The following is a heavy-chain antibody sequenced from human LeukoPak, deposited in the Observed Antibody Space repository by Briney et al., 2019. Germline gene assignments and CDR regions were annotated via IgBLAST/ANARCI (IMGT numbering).Heavy chain of an antibody. V-gene: IGHV3-53*01. J-gene: IGHJ4*02. CDR3: ASRVITMIVVEDY. CDR2: IYSGGST. D-gene: IGHD3-22*01. CDR1: GFTVSSNY. Sequence: GGSLRLSCAASGFTVSSNYMSWVRQAPGKGLEWVSVIYSGGSTYYADSVKGRFTISRGNSKNTLYLQMNSLRAEDTAVYYCASRVITMIVVEDYWGQGTLVTVSS.